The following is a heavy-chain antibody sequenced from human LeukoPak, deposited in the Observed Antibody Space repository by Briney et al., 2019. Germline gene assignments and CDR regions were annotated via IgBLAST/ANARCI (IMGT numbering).Heavy chain of an antibody. Sequence: TSETLSLTCTVSGGSISGSSFYWGWIRQPPGKGLEWIGSIYYSGNTYYNPSLKSRVTISVDTSKNQFSLKLSSVTAADTAVYYCARLNQGNRFDYWGQGTLVTVSS. D-gene: IGHD1-14*01. CDR1: GGSISGSSFY. CDR3: ARLNQGNRFDY. CDR2: IYYSGNT. J-gene: IGHJ4*02. V-gene: IGHV4-39*01.